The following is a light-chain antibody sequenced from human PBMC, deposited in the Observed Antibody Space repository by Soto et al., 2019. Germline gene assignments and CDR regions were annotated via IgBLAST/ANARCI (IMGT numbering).Light chain of an antibody. CDR2: GAS. V-gene: IGKV3-20*01. CDR3: QQYGSSLWT. Sequence: EIVMTHSPSTLSVSPLERATLSCRASEIVSSKLVWYQKKPGQAPRLLIYGASSRATGIPDRFSGSGSGTDFTLTISRLEPEDFAVYYCQQYGSSLWTFGQGTKVDIK. J-gene: IGKJ1*01. CDR1: EIVSSK.